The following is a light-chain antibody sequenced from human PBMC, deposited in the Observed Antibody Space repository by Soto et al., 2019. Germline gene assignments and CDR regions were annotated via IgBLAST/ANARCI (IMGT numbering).Light chain of an antibody. CDR2: GAS. CDR1: QSVSSN. Sequence: EIVLTQSPGTLSLSPGERATLSCRASQSVSSNLAWYRQTPGQAPRLLIYGASTRATDTPARFSGSGSGTDLTLTISRVEPADFAVYYCQQYGSSFATFGQGTQVE. V-gene: IGKV3-20*01. CDR3: QQYGSSFAT. J-gene: IGKJ1*01.